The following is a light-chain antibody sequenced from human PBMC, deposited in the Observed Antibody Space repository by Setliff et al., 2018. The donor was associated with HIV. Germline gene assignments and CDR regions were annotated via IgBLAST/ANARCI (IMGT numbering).Light chain of an antibody. J-gene: IGLJ1*01. CDR1: SSDVGAYNY. CDR3: CSYAGTYTYI. Sequence: QCALAQPRSVSGSPGQSVTLSCTGSSSDVGAYNYVSWYQQYPGKAPKLIIYDVSKRPSGVPDRFSGSKSGDTASLTISGLQSEDEADYYCCSYAGTYTYIFGSGTKVTVL. CDR2: DVS. V-gene: IGLV2-11*01.